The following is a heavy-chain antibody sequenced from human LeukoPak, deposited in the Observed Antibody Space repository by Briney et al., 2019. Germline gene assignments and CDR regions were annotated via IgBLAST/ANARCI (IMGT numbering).Heavy chain of an antibody. J-gene: IGHJ4*02. V-gene: IGHV1-18*01. CDR3: TRAPPGMTMMTDY. D-gene: IGHD3-22*01. Sequence: GASVKVSCKASGYTFTNYHIAWVRQAPGQGLERMGWVSTNDGNTVYAQRLQGRVTMTTDTSTSVAYMELRSLTSDDTAVYYCTRAPPGMTMMTDYWGQGTLVTVSS. CDR1: GYTFTNYH. CDR2: VSTNDGNT.